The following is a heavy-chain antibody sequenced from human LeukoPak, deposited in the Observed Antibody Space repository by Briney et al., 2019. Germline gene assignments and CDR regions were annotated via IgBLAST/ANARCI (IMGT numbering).Heavy chain of an antibody. Sequence: PGGSLRLSCAASGFTFSSYAMHWVRQAPGKGLEWVAVISYDGSNKYYADSVKGRFTISRGSSKNTLYLQMNSLRAEDTAVYYCARPRGIYGDFLVYWGQGTLVTVSS. V-gene: IGHV3-30-3*01. CDR2: ISYDGSNK. J-gene: IGHJ4*02. CDR3: ARPRGIYGDFLVY. D-gene: IGHD4-17*01. CDR1: GFTFSSYA.